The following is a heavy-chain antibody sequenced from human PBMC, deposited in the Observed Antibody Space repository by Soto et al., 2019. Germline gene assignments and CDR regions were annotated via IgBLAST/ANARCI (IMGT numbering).Heavy chain of an antibody. CDR3: ARAYYDRSGYSLPDALDI. J-gene: IGHJ3*02. CDR1: GVSISSYY. D-gene: IGHD3-22*01. V-gene: IGHV4-59*01. Sequence: SETLSLTCTVSGVSISSYYGTWIRQPPGKGLEWIGYIYYTDGSKYNPSLKSRVSISGDTSKNQFSLKLSFVTAADTAVYYCARAYYDRSGYSLPDALDIWGQGTRVTVS. CDR2: IYYTDGS.